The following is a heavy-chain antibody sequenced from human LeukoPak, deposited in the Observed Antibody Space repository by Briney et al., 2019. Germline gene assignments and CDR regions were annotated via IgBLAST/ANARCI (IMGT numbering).Heavy chain of an antibody. V-gene: IGHV4-61*02. D-gene: IGHD5-12*01. CDR2: IYTSGST. Sequence: SQTLSLTCTVSGGSFSSGSYYWSWIRQPAGKGLEWIGRIYTSGSTNYNPSLKSRVTISVDTSKNQFSLKLSSVTAADTAVYCCARGGYSGYGPNFDYWGQGTLVTVSS. CDR3: ARGGYSGYGPNFDY. CDR1: GGSFSSGSYY. J-gene: IGHJ4*02.